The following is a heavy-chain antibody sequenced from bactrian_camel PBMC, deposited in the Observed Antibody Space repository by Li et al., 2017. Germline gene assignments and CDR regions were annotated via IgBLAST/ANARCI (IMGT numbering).Heavy chain of an antibody. CDR2: INSGGGST. CDR1: GFTFSSYA. V-gene: IGHV3S40*01. Sequence: VQLVESGGGSVQPGGSLRLSCAASGFTFSSYAMSWVRQAPGKGLEWVSTINSGGGSTYYADSVKGRFTISRDNAKNTVSLQLSSLKTEDMAMYYCVPTPVVAADFGYWGQGTQVTVS. CDR3: VPTPVVAADFGY. D-gene: IGHD2*01. J-gene: IGHJ6*01.